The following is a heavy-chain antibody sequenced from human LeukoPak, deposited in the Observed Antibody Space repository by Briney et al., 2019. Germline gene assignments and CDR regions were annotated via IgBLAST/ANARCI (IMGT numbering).Heavy chain of an antibody. Sequence: WGTLSLTCTVSGGSISSYYWSWIRQPPGKGLEWIGYIYYSGSTNYNPSLKSRVTISVDTSKNQFSLKLSSVTAADTAVYYCARHVLMTTVTQPYYYYYMDVWGKGTAVTVSS. J-gene: IGHJ6*03. CDR1: GGSISSYY. CDR3: ARHVLMTTVTQPYYYYYMDV. V-gene: IGHV4-59*08. D-gene: IGHD4-17*01. CDR2: IYYSGST.